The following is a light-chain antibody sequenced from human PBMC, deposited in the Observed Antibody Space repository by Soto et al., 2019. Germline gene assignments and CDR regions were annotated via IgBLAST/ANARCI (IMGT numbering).Light chain of an antibody. J-gene: IGKJ2*01. CDR1: QSVSSN. Sequence: EIVMTQSPATLSVSPGERATLSCRASQSVSSNLAWYQQKPGQASRLLIYGASTRATGIPARFSGSGSGTEFTLTISSLQSEDFAFYYCHQYNNWPPYTFGQGTKLEIK. CDR2: GAS. CDR3: HQYNNWPPYT. V-gene: IGKV3-15*01.